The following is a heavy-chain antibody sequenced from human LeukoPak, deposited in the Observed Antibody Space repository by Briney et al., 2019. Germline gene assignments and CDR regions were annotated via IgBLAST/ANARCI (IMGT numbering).Heavy chain of an antibody. D-gene: IGHD3-3*01. V-gene: IGHV1-2*02. CDR2: INPNSGGT. CDR1: GYTFTGYY. J-gene: IGHJ4*02. CDR3: ARDFWSGYYKDFDY. Sequence: ASVKVSCKASGYTFTGYYMHWVRLAPGQGLEWMGWINPNSGGTNYAQKFQGRVTMTRDTSISTAYMELSRLRSDDTAVYYCARDFWSGYYKDFDYWGQGTLVTVSS.